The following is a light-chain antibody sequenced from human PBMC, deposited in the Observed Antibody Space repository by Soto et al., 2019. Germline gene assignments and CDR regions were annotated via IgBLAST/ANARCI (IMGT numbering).Light chain of an antibody. J-gene: IGLJ2*01. CDR2: EVS. Sequence: FMLTQPHSVSEPPGKTVTISCTRSSGNIASRYVQWFQQRPGSAPTTVIYEVSQRPSGVPDRFSGSIDSSSNSASLIISGLKTEDEADYYCQSYDGRDVVFGGGTKLTVL. V-gene: IGLV6-57*04. CDR1: SGNIASRY. CDR3: QSYDGRDVV.